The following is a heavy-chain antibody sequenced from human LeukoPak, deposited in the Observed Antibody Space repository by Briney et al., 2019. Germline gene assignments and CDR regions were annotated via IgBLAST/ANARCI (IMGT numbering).Heavy chain of an antibody. CDR1: GFIFSNYG. J-gene: IGHJ6*02. CDR3: ARGGDYVTYYYYGMDV. V-gene: IGHV3-21*01. Sequence: GGSLRLSCAASGFIFSNYGMSWVRQAPGKGLEWVSSISFSSTHIYYADSIQGRFTISRDNSKNTLYLQMNSLRAEDTAVYYCARGGDYVTYYYYGMDVWGQGTTVTVSS. CDR2: ISFSSTHI. D-gene: IGHD2-21*02.